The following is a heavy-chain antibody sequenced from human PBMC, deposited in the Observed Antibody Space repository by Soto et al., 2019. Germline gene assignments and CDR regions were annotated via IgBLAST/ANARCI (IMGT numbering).Heavy chain of an antibody. D-gene: IGHD4-17*01. CDR1: GFTFSSYG. CDR3: ARDGPVTTSLYFDY. CDR2: IWYDGSNK. Sequence: GGSLRLSCAASGFTFSSYGMHWVRQAPGKGLEWVAVIWYDGSNKYYADSVKGRFTISRDNSKNTLYLQMNSLRAEDTAVYYCARDGPVTTSLYFDYWGQGTLVTVSS. J-gene: IGHJ4*02. V-gene: IGHV3-33*01.